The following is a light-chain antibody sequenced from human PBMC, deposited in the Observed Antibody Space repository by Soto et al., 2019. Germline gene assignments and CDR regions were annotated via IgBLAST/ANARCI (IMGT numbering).Light chain of an antibody. CDR1: QSVSSY. J-gene: IGKJ4*01. CDR2: DAS. Sequence: ELVLTQSPATLSLSPGERATLSCRATQSVSSYLALYQQKPGQAPRLLIYDASNRATGIPARFSGSESGTDFTLTISSLEPEDFAVYYCQQRSNWPPTFGGGTKVDIK. V-gene: IGKV3-11*01. CDR3: QQRSNWPPT.